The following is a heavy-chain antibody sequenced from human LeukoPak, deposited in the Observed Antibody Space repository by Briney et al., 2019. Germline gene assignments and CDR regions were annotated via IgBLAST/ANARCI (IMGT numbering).Heavy chain of an antibody. CDR1: GFTFSSYS. CDR2: ISSSSSTI. J-gene: IGHJ3*02. Sequence: GGSLRLSCAASGFTFSSYSMNWVRQAPGKGLEWVSYISSSSSTIYYADSVKGRFTISRDNAKNSLYLQMNSLRAEDTAVYYCAGDHWDRRGNAFYIWGQGTMVTVSS. CDR3: AGDHWDRRGNAFYI. D-gene: IGHD1-26*01. V-gene: IGHV3-48*04.